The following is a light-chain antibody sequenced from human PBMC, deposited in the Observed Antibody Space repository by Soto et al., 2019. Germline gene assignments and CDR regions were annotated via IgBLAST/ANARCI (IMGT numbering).Light chain of an antibody. J-gene: IGKJ5*01. V-gene: IGKV1-9*01. Sequence: IRLNHAPASLSLSLVFTGTITCRASQGISSYLAWYQQKPGKAPKLLIYAASTLQSGVPSRFSGSGSGTDFTLTISSLQPEEFATYYCPQRDSYTFGQGTRLEIK. CDR1: QGISSY. CDR3: PQRDSYT. CDR2: AAS.